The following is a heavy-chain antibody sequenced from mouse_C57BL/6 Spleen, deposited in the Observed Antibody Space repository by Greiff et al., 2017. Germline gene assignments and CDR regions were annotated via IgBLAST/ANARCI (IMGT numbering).Heavy chain of an antibody. V-gene: IGHV14-1*01. Sequence: EVQLQQSGAELVRPGASVKLSCTASGFNIKDYYMHWVKQRPEQGLEWIGRIDPEDGDTEYAPKFPGKATMTADTSSNTAYLQLSSLTSEDTAVYYCTLIYYGTYGGYFDYWGQGTTLTVSS. CDR1: GFNIKDYY. CDR3: TLIYYGTYGGYFDY. D-gene: IGHD2-1*01. J-gene: IGHJ2*01. CDR2: IDPEDGDT.